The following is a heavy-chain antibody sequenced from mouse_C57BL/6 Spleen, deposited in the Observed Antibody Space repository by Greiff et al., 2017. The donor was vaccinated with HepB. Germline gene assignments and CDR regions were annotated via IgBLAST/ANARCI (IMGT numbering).Heavy chain of an antibody. CDR3: ARPNWDGGFAY. D-gene: IGHD4-1*01. Sequence: EVMLVESGGDLVKPGGSLKLSCAASGFTFSSYGMSWVRQTPDKRLEWVATISSGGSYTYYPDSVKGRFTISRDNAKNTLYLQMSSLKSEDTAMYYCARPNWDGGFAYWGQGTLVTVSA. V-gene: IGHV5-6*02. CDR1: GFTFSSYG. CDR2: ISSGGSYT. J-gene: IGHJ3*01.